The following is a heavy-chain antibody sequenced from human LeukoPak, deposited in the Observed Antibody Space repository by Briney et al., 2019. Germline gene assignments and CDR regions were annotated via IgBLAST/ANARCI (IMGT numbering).Heavy chain of an antibody. CDR1: GGSFSGYY. CDR3: ARRDWHDAFDI. D-gene: IGHD3/OR15-3a*01. CDR2: INHSGST. J-gene: IGHJ3*02. Sequence: KPSETLSLTCAVYGGSFSGYYWSWIRQPPGKGLEWIGEINHSGSTNYNPSLKSRVTISVDTSKNQFSLKLSSVTAADTAVYYCARRDWHDAFDIWGQGTMVTVSS. V-gene: IGHV4-34*01.